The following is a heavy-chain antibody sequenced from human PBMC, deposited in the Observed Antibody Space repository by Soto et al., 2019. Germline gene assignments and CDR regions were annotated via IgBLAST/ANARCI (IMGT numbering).Heavy chain of an antibody. CDR2: INHSGST. CDR3: ARLGYCSSTSCSSNWFDP. D-gene: IGHD2-2*01. V-gene: IGHV4-34*01. CDR1: GGSSSGYY. Sequence: SETLSLTCAVYGGSSSGYYWSWIRQPPGKGLEWIGEINHSGSTNYNPSLKSRVTISVDTSKNQFSLKLSSVTAADTAVYYCARLGYCSSTSCSSNWFDPWGQGTLVTV. J-gene: IGHJ5*02.